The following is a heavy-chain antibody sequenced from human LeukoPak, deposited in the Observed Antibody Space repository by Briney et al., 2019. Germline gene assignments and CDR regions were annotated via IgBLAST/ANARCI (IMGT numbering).Heavy chain of an antibody. CDR3: ARDIFSSGPGFDY. D-gene: IGHD6-19*01. J-gene: IGHJ4*02. CDR1: GFPFSSYA. CDR2: ISYDGSNK. Sequence: PGGSLRLSCAASGFPFSSYAMHWVRQAPGKGLEWVAVISYDGSNKYYADSVKGRFTISRDNSKNTLYLQMNSLRAEDTAVYYCARDIFSSGPGFDYWGQGTLVTVSS. V-gene: IGHV3-30-3*01.